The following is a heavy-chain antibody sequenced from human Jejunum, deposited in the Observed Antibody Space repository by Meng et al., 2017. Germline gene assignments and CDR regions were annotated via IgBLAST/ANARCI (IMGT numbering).Heavy chain of an antibody. V-gene: IGHV3-21*01. J-gene: IGHJ3*02. Sequence: GESLKISCAASGFTFSSYSMNWVRQAPGKGLEWVSSISSSSSYIYYADSVKGRFTISRDNAKNSLYLQMNSLRAEDTAVYNCARVRRSGEMATIPLAFDIWGQGTTVTVSS. CDR3: ARVRRSGEMATIPLAFDI. CDR2: ISSSSSYI. D-gene: IGHD5-24*01. CDR1: GFTFSSYS.